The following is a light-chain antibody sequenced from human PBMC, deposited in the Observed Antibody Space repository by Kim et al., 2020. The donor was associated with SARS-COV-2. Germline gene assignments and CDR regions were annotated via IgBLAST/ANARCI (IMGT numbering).Light chain of an antibody. CDR3: QSYDDTIVV. J-gene: IGLJ2*01. V-gene: IGLV6-57*03. CDR1: SGTFASRY. Sequence: GRTVTISCARSSGTFASRYVQWFQQRPGSVPTTVIFEDYQRPSGVPDRFSGSVDSSSNSASLTISGLKTEDEGHYYCQSYDDTIVVFGGGTQLTVL. CDR2: EDY.